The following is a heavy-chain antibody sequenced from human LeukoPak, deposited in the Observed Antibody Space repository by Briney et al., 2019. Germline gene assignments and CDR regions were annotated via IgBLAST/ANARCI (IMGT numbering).Heavy chain of an antibody. D-gene: IGHD3-10*01. CDR1: GYTFTTYN. V-gene: IGHV1-8*01. CDR3: PRGPALVRGVITARGGEY. Sequence: ASVTVSCKASGYTFTTYNINWVRQATGQGLEWMGWMNPRTGNTGYAQRFQDRVTMTRNTSIGTAYMELSSLTSDDTAVYYCPRGPALVRGVITARGGEYWGQGVLVTVSS. J-gene: IGHJ4*02. CDR2: MNPRTGNT.